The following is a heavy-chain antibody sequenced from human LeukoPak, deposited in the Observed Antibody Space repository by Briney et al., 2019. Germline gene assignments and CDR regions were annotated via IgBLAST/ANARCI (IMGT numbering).Heavy chain of an antibody. Sequence: SETLSLTCTVSGGSINSRSYSWGWIRQPPGKGLEWIGSIYYSGSTYYNPSLKSRVTISVDTSKNQFSLKLSSVTAADTAVYYCARGYYYYYMDVWGKGTTVTVSS. CDR1: GGSINSRSYS. CDR3: ARGYYYYYMDV. J-gene: IGHJ6*03. V-gene: IGHV4-39*07. CDR2: IYYSGST.